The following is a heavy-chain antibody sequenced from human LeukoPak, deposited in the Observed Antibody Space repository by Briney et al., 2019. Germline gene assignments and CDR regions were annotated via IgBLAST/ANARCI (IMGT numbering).Heavy chain of an antibody. CDR2: IKHDGSEK. CDR1: GFTFSSYW. Sequence: GGSLRLSCAASGFTFSSYWMTWARQAPGKGLEWVANIKHDGSEKYYVDSVKGRFTISRDNATNSLYLQMNSLRAEDTAVYYCARDGSGWDYWGQGTLVTVSS. CDR3: ARDGSGWDY. D-gene: IGHD3-10*01. J-gene: IGHJ4*02. V-gene: IGHV3-7*05.